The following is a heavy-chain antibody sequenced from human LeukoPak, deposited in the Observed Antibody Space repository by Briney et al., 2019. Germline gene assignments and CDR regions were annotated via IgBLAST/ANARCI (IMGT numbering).Heavy chain of an antibody. D-gene: IGHD1-7*01. CDR3: ARRPGITGTTSSGYNWFDP. CDR2: ISHDGSNK. V-gene: IGHV3-30-3*01. CDR1: EFTFSTYA. J-gene: IGHJ5*02. Sequence: GGSLRLSCAASEFTFSTYAMHWVRQAPGKGLEWVAVISHDGSNKYYADSVKGRFTISRDNSKNTLYLQMNSLRAEDTAIYHCARRPGITGTTSSGYNWFDPWGQGTLVTVSP.